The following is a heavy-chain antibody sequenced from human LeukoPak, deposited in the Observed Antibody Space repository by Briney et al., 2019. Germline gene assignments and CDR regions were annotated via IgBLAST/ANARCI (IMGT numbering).Heavy chain of an antibody. CDR1: GGSISSGDYY. CDR2: IYYSGST. V-gene: IGHV4-30-4*01. J-gene: IGHJ4*02. Sequence: PSETLSLTCTVSGGSISSGDYYWSWIRQPPGKGLEWIGYIYYSGSTYYNPSLKSRVTISVDTSKNQFSLKLSSVTAADTAVYYCARETRELYSSLSARDYWGQGTLVTVSS. CDR3: ARETRELYSSLSARDY. D-gene: IGHD6-6*01.